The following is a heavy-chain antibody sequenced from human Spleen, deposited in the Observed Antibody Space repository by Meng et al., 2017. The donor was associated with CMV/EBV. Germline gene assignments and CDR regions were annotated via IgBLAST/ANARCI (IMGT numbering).Heavy chain of an antibody. V-gene: IGHV4-30-4*08. J-gene: IGHJ2*01. CDR1: GGSISSGDYY. CDR3: ASGFTMVRGVPDWYFDL. CDR2: IYYSGST. D-gene: IGHD3-10*01. Sequence: QGQLQDSGPGLVKPSQTLSLTCTVSGGSISSGDYYWSWIRQPPGKGLEWIGYIYYSGSTYYNPSLKSRVTISVDTSKNQFSLKLSSVTAADTAVYYCASGFTMVRGVPDWYFDLWGRGTLVTVSS.